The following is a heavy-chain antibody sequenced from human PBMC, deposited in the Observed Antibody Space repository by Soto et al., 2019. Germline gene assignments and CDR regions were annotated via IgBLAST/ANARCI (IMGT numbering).Heavy chain of an antibody. J-gene: IGHJ3*02. CDR1: GYTFTSYD. CDR2: MNPNSGNT. CDR3: ARGVPYYDFWSGLESGLYAFDI. D-gene: IGHD3-3*01. V-gene: IGHV1-8*01. Sequence: ASVKVSCKASGYTFTSYDINWVRQATGQGLEWMGWMNPNSGNTGYAQKFQGRVTMTRNTSISTAYMELSSLRSEDTAVYYCARGVPYYDFWSGLESGLYAFDIWGQGTMVTVSS.